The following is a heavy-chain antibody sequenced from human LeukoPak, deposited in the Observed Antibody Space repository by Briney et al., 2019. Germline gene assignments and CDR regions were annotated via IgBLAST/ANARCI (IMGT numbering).Heavy chain of an antibody. Sequence: GESLKISCKASGYSFTDYWVAWVRQMPGKGLEYMGVIYPGNSESKYSPSFQGQVTISADKSVSTAYLQWSSLEASDTAMYYCAKRSTSSRFAFDPWGQGTLVTVSS. V-gene: IGHV5-51*01. D-gene: IGHD6-6*01. CDR3: AKRSTSSRFAFDP. CDR1: GYSFTDYW. J-gene: IGHJ5*02. CDR2: IYPGNSES.